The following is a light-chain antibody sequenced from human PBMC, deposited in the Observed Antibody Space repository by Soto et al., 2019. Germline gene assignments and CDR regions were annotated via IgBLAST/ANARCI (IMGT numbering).Light chain of an antibody. V-gene: IGLV2-14*01. J-gene: IGLJ2*01. CDR2: DVI. CDR1: SSDVGGYDY. Sequence: QSALTQPASVSGSPGQSITISCTGTSSDVGGYDYVSWYQQHPGKVPKVMIYDVINRPSGVSNRFSGSKSGNTASLTISGLQAEDEADYYCSSYTTSNTVVFGGGTKLTVL. CDR3: SSYTTSNTVV.